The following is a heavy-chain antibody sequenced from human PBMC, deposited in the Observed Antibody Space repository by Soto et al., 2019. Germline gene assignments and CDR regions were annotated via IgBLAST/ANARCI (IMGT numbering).Heavy chain of an antibody. CDR1: GFSLNHYA. V-gene: IGHV3-23*01. CDR2: ITAGGDKT. J-gene: IGHJ4*02. Sequence: EVQLLESGGDLVQPGGSLRLSCAASGFSLNHYAMTWVRQAPGKGLEWVSGITAGGDKTYYADSAKGRCIISSDNSENTLYLQMNSLRAEDTALYYCARDCSSSSCSVWRYWGQGTQVTVSS. D-gene: IGHD2-2*01. CDR3: ARDCSSSSCSVWRY.